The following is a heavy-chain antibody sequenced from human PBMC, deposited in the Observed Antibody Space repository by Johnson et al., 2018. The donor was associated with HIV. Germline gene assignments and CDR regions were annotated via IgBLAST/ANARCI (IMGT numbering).Heavy chain of an antibody. V-gene: IGHV3-9*01. Sequence: LVESGGGLVQPGGSLRLSCAASGFTFDDYVMHWVRQAPGKGLEWVSGISWNSGRIGYADSVKGRFTISRDNAKNSLYLQMNSLRAEDTAVYYCARATDQRLDAFDIWGQGTMVTVSS. CDR1: GFTFDDYV. D-gene: IGHD6-25*01. CDR3: ARATDQRLDAFDI. J-gene: IGHJ3*02. CDR2: ISWNSGRI.